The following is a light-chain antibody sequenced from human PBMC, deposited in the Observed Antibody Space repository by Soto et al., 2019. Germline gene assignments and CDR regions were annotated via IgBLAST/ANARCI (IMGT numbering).Light chain of an antibody. Sequence: EIVLTRSPATLSLSPGDRVTLSCRASQSVSSYLAWYQQKPGQAPRLLIYDTSTSATAIPARFSGSGSGTDFTLTISSLEPEDYAVYYCQQRSNWPPITFGQGTRLEIK. V-gene: IGKV3-11*01. CDR1: QSVSSY. CDR2: DTS. CDR3: QQRSNWPPIT. J-gene: IGKJ5*01.